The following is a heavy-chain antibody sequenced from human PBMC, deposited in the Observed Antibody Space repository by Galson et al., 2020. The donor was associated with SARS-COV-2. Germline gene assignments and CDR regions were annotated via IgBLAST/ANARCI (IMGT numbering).Heavy chain of an antibody. V-gene: IGHV3-33*01. CDR2: IWYDGSNK. Sequence: PGGSLRLSCAASGFTFSSYGMHWVRQAPGKGLEWVAVIWYDGSNKYYADSVKGRFTISRDNSKNTLYLQMNSLRAEDTAVYYCARDFRFGELFPEDYWGQGTLVTVSS. J-gene: IGHJ4*02. CDR3: ARDFRFGELFPEDY. CDR1: GFTFSSYG. D-gene: IGHD3-10*01.